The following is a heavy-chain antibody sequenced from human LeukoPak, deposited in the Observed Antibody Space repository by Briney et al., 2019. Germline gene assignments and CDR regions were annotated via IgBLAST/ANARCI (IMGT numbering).Heavy chain of an antibody. J-gene: IGHJ4*02. Sequence: GGSLRLSCAASGFTVSSNFMSWVRQAPGKGLEWVSVIYSGGSTYYADSVKGRFTISRDNARNSLYLQMNSLRAEDTAVYYCTREIAAAGIWGQGTLVTVSS. CDR3: TREIAAAGI. V-gene: IGHV3-66*01. CDR2: IYSGGST. D-gene: IGHD6-13*01. CDR1: GFTVSSNF.